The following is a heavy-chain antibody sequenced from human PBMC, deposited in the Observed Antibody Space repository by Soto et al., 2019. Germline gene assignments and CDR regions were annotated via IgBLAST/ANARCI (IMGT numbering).Heavy chain of an antibody. CDR2: TIPIFGTA. CDR3: ARDQFVGATEEGFFDY. J-gene: IGHJ4*02. V-gene: IGHV1-69*01. CDR1: GGTFSSYA. Sequence: QVQLVQSGAEVKKPGSSVKVSCKASGGTFSSYAISWVRQAPGQGLEWMGGTIPIFGTANYAQKFQGRVTITADESTSTAYMGLSSLRSEDTAVYYCARDQFVGATEEGFFDYWGQGTLVTVSS. D-gene: IGHD1-26*01.